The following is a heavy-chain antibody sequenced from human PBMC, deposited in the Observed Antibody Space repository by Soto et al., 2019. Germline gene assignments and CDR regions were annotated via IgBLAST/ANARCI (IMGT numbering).Heavy chain of an antibody. CDR1: GFSLGPYG. D-gene: IGHD1-1*01. V-gene: IGHV3-23*01. CDR3: ARWNGFGDS. CDR2: FSGGSGAI. J-gene: IGHJ4*02. Sequence: VGSLRLSCAVSGFSLGPYGVTWVRQTPEKGLEWVTGFSGGSGAIFYADSVRGRFTISRDSSTAYLQMNNLRPEDTAVYLCARWNGFGDSWGQGSLVTVSS.